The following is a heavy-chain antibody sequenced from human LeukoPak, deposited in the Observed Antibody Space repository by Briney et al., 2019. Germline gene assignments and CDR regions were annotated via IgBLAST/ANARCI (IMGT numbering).Heavy chain of an antibody. V-gene: IGHV3-23*01. D-gene: IGHD1-1*01. J-gene: IGHJ3*02. CDR3: ARDGNDAFDI. Sequence: GGSLRLSCAASGFTFTNYGMNWVRQAPGKGLEWVSGITPDAGRTYYADSVKGRFTIYRDNSKNTVYLQMNSLRAEDTAVYYCARDGNDAFDIWGQGTMVTVSS. CDR1: GFTFTNYG. CDR2: ITPDAGRT.